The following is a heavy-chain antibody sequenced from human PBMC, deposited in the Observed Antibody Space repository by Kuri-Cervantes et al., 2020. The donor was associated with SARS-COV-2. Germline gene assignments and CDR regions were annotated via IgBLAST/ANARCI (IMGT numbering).Heavy chain of an antibody. Sequence: GSLRLSCTVSGGSISSSSYYWGWIRQPPGKGLEWIGHIYYSGSSSYNPSLRSRLTISVDTSKRQIFLRLSSVTAAGTAIYFCARVLSQWFGDGRSQSNDAFDLWGQGTMVTVSS. CDR1: GGSISSSSYY. V-gene: IGHV4-61*05. CDR2: IYYSGSS. J-gene: IGHJ3*01. D-gene: IGHD3-10*01. CDR3: ARVLSQWFGDGRSQSNDAFDL.